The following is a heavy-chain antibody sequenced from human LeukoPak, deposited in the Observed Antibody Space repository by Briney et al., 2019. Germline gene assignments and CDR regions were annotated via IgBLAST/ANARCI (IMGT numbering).Heavy chain of an antibody. Sequence: QPGRSLRLSCAASGFTFSSYAMHWVRQAPGKGLEWVAVISYDGSNKYYADSVKGRFTISRDNSKNTLYLQMDSLRAEDTAVYYCARVEIRYFDWLFLDYWGQGTLVTVSS. CDR2: ISYDGSNK. D-gene: IGHD3-9*01. J-gene: IGHJ4*02. V-gene: IGHV3-30*04. CDR3: ARVEIRYFDWLFLDY. CDR1: GFTFSSYA.